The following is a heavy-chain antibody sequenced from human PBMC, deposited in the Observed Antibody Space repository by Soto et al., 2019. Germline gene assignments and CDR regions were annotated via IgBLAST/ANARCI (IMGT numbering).Heavy chain of an antibody. Sequence: QVQLVQSGAEVKKPGASVKVSCKASGYTFTNYGISWVRQAPGQGLEWMGWISAYNGNTDYAQKLPGRVTMTTDTSTSTAYMELRSLRSDDTAVYYCARVGAYCVSTRCHDYWGQGTLVTVSS. CDR3: ARVGAYCVSTRCHDY. J-gene: IGHJ4*02. D-gene: IGHD2-2*01. V-gene: IGHV1-18*01. CDR1: GYTFTNYG. CDR2: ISAYNGNT.